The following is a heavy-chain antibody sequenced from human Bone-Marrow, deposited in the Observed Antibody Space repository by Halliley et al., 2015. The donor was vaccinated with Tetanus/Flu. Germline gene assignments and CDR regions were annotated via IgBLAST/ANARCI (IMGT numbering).Heavy chain of an antibody. V-gene: IGHV3-7*01. J-gene: IGHJ4*02. CDR1: GFTFTSYW. CDR3: AREGAGGFDS. Sequence: SLRLSCAASGFTFTSYWMSWVRQAPGKRLEWVANIKQDGSKREYVDSVKGRFTISRDNAKNSLYVQMNSLRAEDTAVYYCAREGAGGFDSWGQGTLVTVSS. CDR2: IKQDGSKR. D-gene: IGHD1-26*01.